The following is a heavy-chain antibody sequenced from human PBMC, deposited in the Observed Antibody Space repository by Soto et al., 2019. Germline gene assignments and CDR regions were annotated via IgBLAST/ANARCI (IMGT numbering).Heavy chain of an antibody. CDR1: GISVSTSDYY. D-gene: IGHD2-15*01. CDR3: AGFVVPDSRNSDFDY. CDR2: IYYSGST. J-gene: IGHJ4*02. V-gene: IGHV4-39*01. Sequence: SETLSLTCTVSGISVSTSDYYWGWVRQPPGKGLDWIGNIYYSGSTFYNPSLRSRVTLSVDTSKNQFSLRLNSVTAADTAVYFCAGFVVPDSRNSDFDYWGQGTLVTVSS.